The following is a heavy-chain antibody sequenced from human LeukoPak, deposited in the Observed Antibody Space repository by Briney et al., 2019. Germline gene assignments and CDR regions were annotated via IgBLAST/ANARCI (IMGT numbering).Heavy chain of an antibody. J-gene: IGHJ6*03. V-gene: IGHV4-59*01. Sequence: SETLSLTCTVSGGSISSYYWSWIRQPPGKGLEWIGYIYYSGSTNYNPSLKSRVTISVDTSKNQFSLKLSSVTAADTAVYYCARVCGYYYYYMDVWGKGTTVTVSS. CDR3: ARVCGYYYYYMDV. CDR1: GGSISSYY. CDR2: IYYSGST.